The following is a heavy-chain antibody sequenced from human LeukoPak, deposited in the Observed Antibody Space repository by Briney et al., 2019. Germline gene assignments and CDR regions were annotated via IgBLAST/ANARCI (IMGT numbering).Heavy chain of an antibody. CDR3: ARARNYYYYLDV. Sequence: SETLSLTCTVSGDSVSSGSYSWSWIRQPPGKGLEWIGYIFYRGSTSYNPSLKSRLTISADSSKNQFSLRLSSVTAADTAVYYCARARNYYYYLDVWGQGTTVTVSS. V-gene: IGHV4-61*01. CDR1: GDSVSSGSYS. CDR2: IFYRGST. D-gene: IGHD1-14*01. J-gene: IGHJ6*02.